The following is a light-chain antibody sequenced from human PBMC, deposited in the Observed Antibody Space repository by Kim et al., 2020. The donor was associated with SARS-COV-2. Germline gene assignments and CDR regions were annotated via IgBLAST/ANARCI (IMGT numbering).Light chain of an antibody. J-gene: IGKJ2*02. Sequence: SAFIGGTDTITCRASQGISNWLAGHQQKPGEAPKALIHGASSLQSGVPPRFSGSRSGTEFTLTITGLQPEDFETYYCHHYSTYPRTFGQGTKLEIK. CDR1: QGISNW. CDR3: HHYSTYPRT. CDR2: GAS. V-gene: IGKV1D-16*01.